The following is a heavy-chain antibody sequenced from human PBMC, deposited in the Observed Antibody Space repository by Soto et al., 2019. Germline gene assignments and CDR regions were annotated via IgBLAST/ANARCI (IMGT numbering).Heavy chain of an antibody. V-gene: IGHV3-7*01. D-gene: IGHD2-15*01. Sequence: WGLMIVSCTAAGFTISSYLRSWVSQTKGKGLEWVANIKQDGSEKYYVDSVKGRFTISRDNAKNSLYLQMNSLRAEDTAVYYCANDCSGGSCYSGVYAFDIWGQGTMVTVSS. J-gene: IGHJ3*02. CDR2: IKQDGSEK. CDR1: GFTISSYL. CDR3: ANDCSGGSCYSGVYAFDI.